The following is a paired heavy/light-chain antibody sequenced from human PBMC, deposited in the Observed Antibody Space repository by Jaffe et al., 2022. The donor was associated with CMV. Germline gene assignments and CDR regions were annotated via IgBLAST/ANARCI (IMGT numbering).Heavy chain of an antibody. J-gene: IGHJ4*02. V-gene: IGHV3-11*01. D-gene: IGHD5-12*01. Sequence: QVQLVESGGGLVKPGGSLRLSCAASGFTFSDYYMSWIRQAPGKGLEWVSYISSSGSTIYYADSVKGRFTISRDNAKNSLYLQMNSLRAEDTAVYYCARERDGYNWGFDYWGQGTLVTVSS. CDR1: GFTFSDYY. CDR3: ARERDGYNWGFDY. CDR2: ISSSGSTI.
Light chain of an antibody. J-gene: IGLJ2*01. V-gene: IGLV2-14*03. CDR2: DVS. CDR3: SSYTSSSLVV. CDR1: SSDVGGYNY. Sequence: QSALTQPASVSGSPGQSITISCTGTSSDVGGYNYVSWYQQHPGKAPKLMIYDVSNRPSGVSNRFSGSKSGNTASLTISGLQAEDEADYYCSSYTSSSLVVFGGGTKLTVL.